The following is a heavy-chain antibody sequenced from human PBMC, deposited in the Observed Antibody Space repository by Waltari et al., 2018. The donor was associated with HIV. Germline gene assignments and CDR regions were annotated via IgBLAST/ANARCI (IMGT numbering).Heavy chain of an antibody. CDR2: IKPDGSGK. J-gene: IGHJ6*02. D-gene: IGHD3-16*01. CDR1: GFTFRTNS. CDR3: ATGWALDV. V-gene: IGHV3-7*01. Sequence: EAHLVESGGGLVQPGGSLRLSCAVSGFTFRTNSRSWVRQAPGKGLECLANIKPDGSGKNHVDSVKGRFTISRDNAKNSLYLQMDSLRVEDTAVYYCATGWALDVWGQGTTVTVSS.